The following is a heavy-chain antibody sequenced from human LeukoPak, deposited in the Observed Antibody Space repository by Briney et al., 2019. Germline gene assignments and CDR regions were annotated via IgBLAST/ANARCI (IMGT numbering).Heavy chain of an antibody. D-gene: IGHD3-10*01. CDR3: ARPRVSGSYYSYGYDI. CDR1: GGSISSYY. Sequence: PSETLSLTCTVSGGSISSYYWSWIRQPPGKGLEWIGYIYYSGRTNYNPSLKSRVTISVDTSKNQFSLKLSSVTAADTAVYYCARPRVSGSYYSYGYDIWGQGTMVTVSS. V-gene: IGHV4-59*08. CDR2: IYYSGRT. J-gene: IGHJ3*02.